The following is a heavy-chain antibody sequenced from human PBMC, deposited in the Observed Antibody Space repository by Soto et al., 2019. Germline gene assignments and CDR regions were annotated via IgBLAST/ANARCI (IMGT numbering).Heavy chain of an antibody. CDR3: ARDNCRVLEWLLIARRPGAFDI. D-gene: IGHD3-3*01. Sequence: GASVKVSCKASGYTFTSYYMHWVRQAPGQGLEWMGIINPSGGSTSYAQKFQGRVTMTRDTSTSTVYMELSSLRSEDTSVYYCARDNCRVLEWLLIARRPGAFDIWG. V-gene: IGHV1-46*01. CDR2: INPSGGST. CDR1: GYTFTSYY. J-gene: IGHJ3*02.